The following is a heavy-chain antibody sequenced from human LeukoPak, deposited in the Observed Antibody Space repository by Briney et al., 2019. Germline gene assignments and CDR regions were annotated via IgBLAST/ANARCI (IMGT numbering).Heavy chain of an antibody. CDR1: GFTFSSHA. CDR3: ARDPSTVNDY. V-gene: IGHV3-30-3*01. J-gene: IGHJ4*02. D-gene: IGHD4-17*01. Sequence: GGSLRLSCSVSGFTFSSHAMHWVRQAPGKGLECVAYISYDGGFQYRADSVKGRFTISRDNSKDILYLQMNSLRAEDTAVYYCARDPSTVNDYWGQGTLVTVSS. CDR2: ISYDGGFQ.